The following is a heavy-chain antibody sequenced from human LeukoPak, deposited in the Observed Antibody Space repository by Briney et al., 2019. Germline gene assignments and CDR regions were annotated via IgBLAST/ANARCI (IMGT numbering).Heavy chain of an antibody. CDR1: GFTFGSYW. CDR3: ARDYYASGSHDY. D-gene: IGHD3-10*01. Sequence: GGSLRLSCAASGFTFGSYWMSCVRQAPGKGPEWVANIKQDGSDKSYVDSVKGRFTISRDNAKSSLYLQMDSLRAEDTAVYYCARDYYASGSHDYWGQGTLVTVSS. V-gene: IGHV3-7*01. CDR2: IKQDGSDK. J-gene: IGHJ4*02.